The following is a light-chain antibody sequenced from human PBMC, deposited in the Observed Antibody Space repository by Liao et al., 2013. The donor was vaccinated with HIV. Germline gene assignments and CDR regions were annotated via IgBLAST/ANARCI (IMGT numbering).Light chain of an antibody. CDR1: KLGDKY. V-gene: IGLV3-1*01. Sequence: SYELTQAPSVAVSPGQTATITCSGEKLGDKYVCWYQQKPGQSPVLVIYQDRKRASGIPERFSGANSGNTATLTISGTQAMDEADYYCQAWDRSMVVFGGGTKLTVL. CDR3: QAWDRSMVV. J-gene: IGLJ2*01. CDR2: QDR.